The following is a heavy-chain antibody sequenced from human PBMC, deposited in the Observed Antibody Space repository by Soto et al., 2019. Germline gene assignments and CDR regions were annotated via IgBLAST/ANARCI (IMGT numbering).Heavy chain of an antibody. J-gene: IGHJ4*02. D-gene: IGHD5-18*01. CDR3: AKQSSDRQLWPDY. Sequence: GGSLRLSFAASGFTFSCYGLNWVRQAPGKGLEWVSVISGSDGSTYYADSVKGRFTISRDDSKKTAYLQMNSLESEDTAVYYCAKQSSDRQLWPDYWGQGTLVTVSS. CDR1: GFTFSCYG. V-gene: IGHV3-23*01. CDR2: ISGSDGST.